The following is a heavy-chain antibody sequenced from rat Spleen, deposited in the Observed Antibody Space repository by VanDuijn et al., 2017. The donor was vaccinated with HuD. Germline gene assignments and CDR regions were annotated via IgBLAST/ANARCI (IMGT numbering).Heavy chain of an antibody. CDR2: ISYDGGTT. CDR1: GFTFRKYW. V-gene: IGHV5-20*01. CDR3: ARGGIYDY. J-gene: IGHJ2*01. Sequence: EVQLVETGGGLVQPGRSLKLSCAASGFTFRKYWMYWVRQAPTKGLEWVASISYDGGTTYYRDSVKGRFTISRDNAKSSLYLQMDSLRSEDTATYYCARGGIYDYWGQGVMVTVSS. D-gene: IGHD1-2*01.